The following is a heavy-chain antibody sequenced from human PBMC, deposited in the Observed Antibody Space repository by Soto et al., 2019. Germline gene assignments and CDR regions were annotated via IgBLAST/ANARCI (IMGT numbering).Heavy chain of an antibody. CDR2: ISAYNGNT. CDR1: GYTFASYA. V-gene: IGHV1-18*01. J-gene: IGHJ4*02. Sequence: QVQLVQSGAEVKKPGASVKVSCKASGYTFASYAISWMRQAPGQGLEWMGWISAYNGNTNYAQKLQGRVTMTTDTSTRTAYMELRRRRSVDTAVYYCARDPPPPDYWGQGTRVTVSS. CDR3: ARDPPPPDY.